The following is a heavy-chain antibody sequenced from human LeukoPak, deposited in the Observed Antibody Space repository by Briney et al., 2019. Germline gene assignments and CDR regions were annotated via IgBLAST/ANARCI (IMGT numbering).Heavy chain of an antibody. CDR3: WRSLGLLWFVELLSKRENWFDP. CDR1: GGSFSGYY. Sequence: PSETLSLTCAVYGGSFSGYYWSWIRQPPGKGLEWIGEINHSGSTNYNPSLKSRVTISVDTSKNQFSLKLSSVTAADTAVYYWWRSLGLLWFVELLSKRENWFDPWGQGTLVTVSS. J-gene: IGHJ5*02. V-gene: IGHV4-34*01. CDR2: INHSGST. D-gene: IGHD3-10*01.